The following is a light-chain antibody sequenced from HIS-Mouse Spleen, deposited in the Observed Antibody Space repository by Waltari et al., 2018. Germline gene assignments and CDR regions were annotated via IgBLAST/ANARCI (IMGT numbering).Light chain of an antibody. CDR2: EDS. J-gene: IGLJ2*01. CDR1: ALPKTY. Sequence: SYELTQPPSVSVSPGQTARITCYGDALPKTYAYWYQQKSGQAPVLVIYEDSKRPSGIPESFSGSSSGTMATLTISGAQVEDEADYYCYSTDSSGNHRVFGGGTKLTVL. CDR3: YSTDSSGNHRV. V-gene: IGLV3-10*01.